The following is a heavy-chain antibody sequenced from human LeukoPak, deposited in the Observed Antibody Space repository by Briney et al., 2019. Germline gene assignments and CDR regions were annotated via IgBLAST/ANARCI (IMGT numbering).Heavy chain of an antibody. V-gene: IGHV3-43*01. CDR2: ISWDGGST. CDR1: GFTFDDYT. CDR3: ASSSPNYGSGSYYQY. D-gene: IGHD3-10*01. J-gene: IGHJ4*02. Sequence: GGSLRLSCAASGFTFDDYTMHWVRQAPGKGLEWVSLISWDGGSTYYADSVKGRFTISRDNSKNSLYLQMNSLRTEDTALYYCASSSPNYGSGSYYQYWGQGTLVTVSS.